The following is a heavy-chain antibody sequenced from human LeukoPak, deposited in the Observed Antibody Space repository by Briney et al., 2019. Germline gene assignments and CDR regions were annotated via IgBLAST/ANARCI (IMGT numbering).Heavy chain of an antibody. D-gene: IGHD3-10*01. J-gene: IGHJ6*03. CDR1: GFTVSSNY. V-gene: IGHV3-23*01. CDR3: AKDVSGSYPGGYYYYMDV. Sequence: GGSLRLSCAASGFTVSSNYMSWVRQAPGKGLEWVSPISGSGGSPYYADSVKGRFTISRDNSKNTLYLQMNSLRAEDTAVYYCAKDVSGSYPGGYYYYMDVWGKGTTATVSS. CDR2: ISGSGGSP.